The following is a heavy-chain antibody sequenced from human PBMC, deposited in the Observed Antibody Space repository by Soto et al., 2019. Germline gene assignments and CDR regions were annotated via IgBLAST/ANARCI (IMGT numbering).Heavy chain of an antibody. V-gene: IGHV3-23*01. CDR3: AKDWVQQQLVRGYFDY. D-gene: IGHD6-13*01. J-gene: IGHJ4*02. CDR2: ISGSGGST. Sequence: PGGSLRLSCAASGFTFSSYAMSWVRQAPGKGLEWVSAISGSGGSTYYADSVKGRFTISRDNSKNTLYLQMNSLRAEDTAVYYCAKDWVQQQLVRGYFDYWGQGTLVTVSS. CDR1: GFTFSSYA.